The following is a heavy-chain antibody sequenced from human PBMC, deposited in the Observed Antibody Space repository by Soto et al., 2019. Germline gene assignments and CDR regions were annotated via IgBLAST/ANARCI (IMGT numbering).Heavy chain of an antibody. CDR2: FDPEDGET. V-gene: IGHV1-24*01. CDR1: GYTLTELS. D-gene: IGHD3-22*01. CDR3: ATGCRYYDSSGYYPSYYFDY. Sequence: ASVKVSCKVSGYTLTELSMHWVRQAPGKGLEWMGGFDPEDGETIYAQKFQGRVTMTEDTSTDTAYMELSSLRSEDTAVYYCATGCRYYDSSGYYPSYYFDYWGQGTLVTVSS. J-gene: IGHJ4*02.